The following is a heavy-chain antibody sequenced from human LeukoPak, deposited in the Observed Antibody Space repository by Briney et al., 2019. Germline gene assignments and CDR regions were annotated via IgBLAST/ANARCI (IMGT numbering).Heavy chain of an antibody. J-gene: IGHJ3*02. CDR2: IYYSGST. CDR1: GGSISSYY. D-gene: IGHD3-10*01. V-gene: IGHV4-59*01. Sequence: SETLSLTCTVSGGSISSYYWSWIRQPPGKGLEWIGYIYYSGSTNYNPSLKSRVTISVDTSKNQFSLKLSSVTAADTAVYYCATEGSGRGDDAFDIWGQGTTVTVSS. CDR3: ATEGSGRGDDAFDI.